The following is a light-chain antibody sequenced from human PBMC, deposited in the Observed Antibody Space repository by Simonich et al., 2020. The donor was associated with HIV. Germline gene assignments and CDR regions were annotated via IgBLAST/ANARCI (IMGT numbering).Light chain of an antibody. J-gene: IGKJ4*01. CDR1: QSVNSN. CDR2: GAS. Sequence: EIVMTQSPVTLSVSPGERATLSCRASQSVNSNLAWYQQKPGQAPRLLIYGASTRATGIPARFSGSGSGTQFTLTISSMQSEDFAVYYCQQYNNWPPATFGGGTKVDIK. CDR3: QQYNNWPPAT. V-gene: IGKV3-15*01.